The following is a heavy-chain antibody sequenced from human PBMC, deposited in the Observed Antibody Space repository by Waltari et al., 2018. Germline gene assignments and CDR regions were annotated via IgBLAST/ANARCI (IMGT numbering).Heavy chain of an antibody. CDR2: INPNSGGT. CDR1: GYTFTGYY. CDR3: ARGEDGYNKFDY. J-gene: IGHJ4*02. Sequence: QVQLVQSGAEVKKPGASVKVSCKASGYTFTGYYMHWVRQAPGQGLEWMGWINPNSGGTNYAQKFQGRVTMTRDTSISTAYMELSSVTAADTAVYYCARGEDGYNKFDYWGQGTLVTVSS. D-gene: IGHD5-12*01. V-gene: IGHV1-2*02.